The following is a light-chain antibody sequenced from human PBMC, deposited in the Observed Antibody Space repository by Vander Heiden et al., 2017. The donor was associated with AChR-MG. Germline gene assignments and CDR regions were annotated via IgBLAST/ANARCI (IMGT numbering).Light chain of an antibody. J-gene: IGKJ2*01. CDR1: QSISSS. V-gene: IGKV1-39*01. CDR3: QQSDSAPGT. CDR2: GAF. Sequence: DIQMTQSPSSLSASASQSISSSLNWYQQKPGKAPELLIYGAFNLQSGVPSRFSGSGFGTDFTLTISGLQPEDVATYYCQQSDSAPGTFGQGTKLEIK.